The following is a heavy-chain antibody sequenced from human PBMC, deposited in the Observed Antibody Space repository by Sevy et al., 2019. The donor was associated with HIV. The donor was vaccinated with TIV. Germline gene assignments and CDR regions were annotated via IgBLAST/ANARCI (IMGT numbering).Heavy chain of an antibody. V-gene: IGHV3-7*01. J-gene: IGHJ6*02. D-gene: IGHD3-22*01. CDR1: GFTFSSYW. Sequence: GGSLRLSCTASGFTFSSYWMNWVRQAPGKGLEWVANIKQGGSEKYYVDSVKGRFTISRDNAKNSLYLQMDSLRAEDTAVYYRARDSPNNYYDSSGTNYYYGVDVWGQGTTVTVS. CDR2: IKQGGSEK. CDR3: ARDSPNNYYDSSGTNYYYGVDV.